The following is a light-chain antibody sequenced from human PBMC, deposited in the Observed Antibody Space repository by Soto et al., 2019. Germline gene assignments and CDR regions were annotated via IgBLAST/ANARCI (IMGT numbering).Light chain of an antibody. CDR2: DVN. J-gene: IGLJ3*02. CDR3: CSYAGSFILV. CDR1: SSDVVGYNY. Sequence: QSALTQPRSVSGSPDQSVAISCTGTSSDVVGYNYVSWYQQHPGKAPRLMIYDVNNRPSWVPDRFSGSKSGNTASLTISGLQAEDEADYYFCSYAGSFILVFGGGTKLTVL. V-gene: IGLV2-11*01.